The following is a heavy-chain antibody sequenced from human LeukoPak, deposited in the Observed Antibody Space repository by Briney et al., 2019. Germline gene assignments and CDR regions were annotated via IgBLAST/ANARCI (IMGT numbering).Heavy chain of an antibody. Sequence: ASVKVSCKASGYTFTSYYMHWVRQAPGQGLEWMGIINPSGGSTSYAQKFQGRVTMTRDMSTSTVYMELSSLRSEDTAVYYCARVQGYCSGGSCPGYFDYWGQGTLVTVSS. V-gene: IGHV1-46*01. J-gene: IGHJ4*02. CDR3: ARVQGYCSGGSCPGYFDY. CDR2: INPSGGST. D-gene: IGHD2-15*01. CDR1: GYTFTSYY.